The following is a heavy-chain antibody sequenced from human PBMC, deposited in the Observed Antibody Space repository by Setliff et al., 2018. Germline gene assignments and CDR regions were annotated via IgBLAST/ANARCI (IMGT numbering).Heavy chain of an antibody. Sequence: SVKVSCKASGGTFSSYAISWVRQAPGQGLEWMGGIIPIFGTANYAQKFQGRVTITADESTSTAYMELSSLRSEDTAVYYCARDKLWLMGYYYYYYMDVWGKGTTVTVSS. CDR3: ARDKLWLMGYYYYYYMDV. CDR2: IIPIFGTA. J-gene: IGHJ6*03. CDR1: GGTFSSYA. D-gene: IGHD5-18*01. V-gene: IGHV1-69*13.